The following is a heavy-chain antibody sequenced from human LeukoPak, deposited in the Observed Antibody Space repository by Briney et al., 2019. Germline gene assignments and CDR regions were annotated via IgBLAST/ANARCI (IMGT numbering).Heavy chain of an antibody. V-gene: IGHV1-3*01. Sequence: ASVKVSCKASGYTFTSYGISWVRQAPGQRLEWMGWINAGNGNTKYSRKFQGRVTITKDTSASTAYMELSSLRSEDTAVYYCARDRDIVVVPAAASDPFDYWGQGTLVTVSS. CDR1: GYTFTSYG. CDR3: ARDRDIVVVPAAASDPFDY. CDR2: INAGNGNT. J-gene: IGHJ4*02. D-gene: IGHD2-2*01.